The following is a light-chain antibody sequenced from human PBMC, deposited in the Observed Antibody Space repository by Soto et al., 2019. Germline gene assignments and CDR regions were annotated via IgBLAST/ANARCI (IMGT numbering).Light chain of an antibody. Sequence: DIQMTQSASTLSGSVGERVPSTCRASQSISSYLNWYQQKPGKATKLLIYAASSSQSGVASRFSGSGSGTDFTLTIRSLQPEDFATYYCQQSYSTPLTCGGGTKGDI. V-gene: IGKV1-39*01. J-gene: IGKJ4*01. CDR1: QSISSY. CDR2: AAS. CDR3: QQSYSTPLT.